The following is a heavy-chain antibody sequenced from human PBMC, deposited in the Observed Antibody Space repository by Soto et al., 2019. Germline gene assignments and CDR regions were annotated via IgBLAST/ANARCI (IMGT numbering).Heavy chain of an antibody. J-gene: IGHJ6*02. CDR2: INHSGST. CDR1: GGSFSGYY. D-gene: IGHD3-10*01. CDR3: ARVGEKHGSGSYLAYYYGMDV. Sequence: QVQLQQWGAGLLKPSETLSLTCAVYGGSFSGYYWSWIRQPPGKGLEWIGEINHSGSTNYNPSLKSRVTISVDTSKNQFSLKLSSVTAADTAVYYCARVGEKHGSGSYLAYYYGMDVWGQGTTVTVSS. V-gene: IGHV4-34*01.